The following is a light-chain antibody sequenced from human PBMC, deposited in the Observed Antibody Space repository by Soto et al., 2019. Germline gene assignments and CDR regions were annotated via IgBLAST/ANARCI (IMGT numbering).Light chain of an antibody. CDR1: QSISSW. V-gene: IGKV1-27*01. CDR3: QKYNSAPPGT. Sequence: DIQMTQSPSTLSASVGDRVTITCRASQSISSWLAWYQQKPGKVPKLLIYAASTLQSGVPSRFSGSGSGTDFTLTISSLQPEDVATYYCQKYNSAPPGTFGQGTKVDTK. J-gene: IGKJ1*01. CDR2: AAS.